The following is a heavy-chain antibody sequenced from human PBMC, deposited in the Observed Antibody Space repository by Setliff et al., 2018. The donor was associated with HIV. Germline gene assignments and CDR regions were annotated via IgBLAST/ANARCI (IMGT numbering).Heavy chain of an antibody. Sequence: SETLSLTCTVSGDTDFYWSWIRQSPGKGLVWIGYIHASGKANYNPSLKSRVTISLDTSKNQFSLKLTSVTAADTAVYYCARGPRPVDVDYYYMDVWGKGTTVTVSS. CDR2: IHASGKA. V-gene: IGHV4-4*09. CDR1: GDTDFY. J-gene: IGHJ6*03. CDR3: ARGPRPVDVDYYYMDV.